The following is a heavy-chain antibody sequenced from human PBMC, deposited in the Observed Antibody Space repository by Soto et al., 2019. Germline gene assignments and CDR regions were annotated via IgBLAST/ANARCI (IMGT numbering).Heavy chain of an antibody. CDR2: ISGSGGST. J-gene: IGHJ4*02. CDR1: GFTFSSYA. Sequence: GGSLRLSCAASGFTFSSYAMSWVRQAPGKGLEWVSAISGSGGSTYYADSVKGRFTISRDNSKNTLYLQMNSLRAEDTAVYYCAKDRLQILVVPAANSDYWGQGTLVTVSS. D-gene: IGHD2-2*01. V-gene: IGHV3-23*01. CDR3: AKDRLQILVVPAANSDY.